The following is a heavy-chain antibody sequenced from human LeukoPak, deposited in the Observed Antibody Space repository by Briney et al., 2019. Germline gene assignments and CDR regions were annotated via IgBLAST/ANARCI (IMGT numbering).Heavy chain of an antibody. CDR2: IYPGDSDT. V-gene: IGHV5-51*01. D-gene: IGHD3-22*01. CDR3: ARHRAPYYDSSGYYYDYWYFDL. Sequence: GESLKISCKGSGYSFTSYWIGWVRQMPGKGLEWMGIIYPGDSDTRYSPSFQGQVTISADKSISTAYLQWSSLKASDTAMYYCARHRAPYYDSSGYYYDYWYFDLWGRGTLVTVSS. J-gene: IGHJ2*01. CDR1: GYSFTSYW.